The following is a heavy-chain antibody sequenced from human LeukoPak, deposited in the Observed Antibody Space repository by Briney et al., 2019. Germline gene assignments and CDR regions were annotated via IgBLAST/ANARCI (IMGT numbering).Heavy chain of an antibody. J-gene: IGHJ4*02. CDR3: ARESYDSTGVGY. D-gene: IGHD3-22*01. V-gene: IGHV3-53*01. Sequence: PGGSLRLSCAASGFTVSSNYMSWVRQAPGKGLEWVSVIYSGGSTYYADSVKGRFTISRDNSKNTLYLQMNSLRAEDTAVYYCARESYDSTGVGYWGQGTLVTVPS. CDR1: GFTVSSNY. CDR2: IYSGGST.